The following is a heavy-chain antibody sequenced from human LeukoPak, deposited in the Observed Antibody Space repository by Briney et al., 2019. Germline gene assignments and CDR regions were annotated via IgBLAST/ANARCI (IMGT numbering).Heavy chain of an antibody. CDR3: ARHCSGGSCYFDY. Sequence: ASVKVSCKASGGTFSSYAISWVRQAPGQGLEWMGIINPSGGSTSYAQKFQGRVTMTRDMSTSTVYMELSSLRSEDTAVYYCARHCSGGSCYFDYWGQGTLVTVSS. D-gene: IGHD2-15*01. CDR1: GGTFSSYA. J-gene: IGHJ4*02. V-gene: IGHV1-46*01. CDR2: INPSGGST.